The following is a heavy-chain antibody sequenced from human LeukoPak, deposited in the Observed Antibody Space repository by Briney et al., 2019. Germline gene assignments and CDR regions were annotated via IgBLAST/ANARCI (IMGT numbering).Heavy chain of an antibody. D-gene: IGHD3-3*01. J-gene: IGHJ4*02. CDR1: GFTFSSYA. Sequence: PGGSLRLSCAASGFTFSSYAMSWVRQAPGKGLEWVSAISGSGGSTYYADSVKGRFTISRDNSKNTLYLQMNSLRAEDTAVYYCAKGPYYDFWSGYCFDYWGQGTLVTVSS. V-gene: IGHV3-23*01. CDR3: AKGPYYDFWSGYCFDY. CDR2: ISGSGGST.